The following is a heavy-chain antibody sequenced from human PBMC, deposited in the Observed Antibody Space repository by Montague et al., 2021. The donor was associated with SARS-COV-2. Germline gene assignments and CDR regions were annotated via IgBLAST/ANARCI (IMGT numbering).Heavy chain of an antibody. J-gene: IGHJ3*02. V-gene: IGHV2-70*11. CDR3: ARILTTVDAFDN. CDR2: IDWDDDK. Sequence: PALVKPTQTLTLTCTFSGFSLGTSGMCVSWIRQPPGKALEWLARIDWDDDKYYSTSLKTRLTITKDTSKNQVVLTMTNMDPVDTATYYCARILTTVDAFDNWGQGTMVTVSS. CDR1: GFSLGTSGMC. D-gene: IGHD4-17*01.